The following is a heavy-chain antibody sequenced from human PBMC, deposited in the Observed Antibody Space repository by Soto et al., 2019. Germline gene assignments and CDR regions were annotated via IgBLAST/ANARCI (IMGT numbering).Heavy chain of an antibody. CDR2: LYDVDGS. CDR3: ASWHEREHAYDV. D-gene: IGHD1-1*01. CDR1: GLTVSGKKY. Sequence: LRLSCAAFGLTVSGKKYVAWVRQAPGKGLEWVSALYDVDGSFYADSVKGRFTTSSDSSKTTVYLQMNGLRPDDTAVYYCASWHEREHAYDVWGQGTTVTVSS. V-gene: IGHV3-53*01. J-gene: IGHJ3*01.